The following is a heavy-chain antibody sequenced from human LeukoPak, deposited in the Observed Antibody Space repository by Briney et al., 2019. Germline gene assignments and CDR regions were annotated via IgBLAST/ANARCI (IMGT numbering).Heavy chain of an antibody. J-gene: IGHJ4*02. D-gene: IGHD3-10*01. V-gene: IGHV4-39*01. CDR3: ASRTWFGELSTFDY. CDR1: GGSISSSSYY. Sequence: SETLSLTCTVSGGSISSSSYYWGWIRQPPGKGLEWIGSIYYSGSTYYNPSLKSRVTISVDTSKNQFSLKLSSVTAADTAVYYCASRTWFGELSTFDYWGQGTLVTVSS. CDR2: IYYSGST.